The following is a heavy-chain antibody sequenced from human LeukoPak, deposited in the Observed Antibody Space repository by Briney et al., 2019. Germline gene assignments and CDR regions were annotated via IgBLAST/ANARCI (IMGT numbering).Heavy chain of an antibody. CDR2: IRFDGSSK. V-gene: IGHV3-30*02. D-gene: IGHD3-22*01. Sequence: GSLRLSCAASGFTFSDFGMHWVRQAPGKGLEWVTFIRFDGSSKYYADSVKGRFTISRDNAKNSLYLQMNSLRAEDTALYYCTRDLGDSSINNYFDYWGQGTLVTVSS. J-gene: IGHJ4*02. CDR3: TRDLGDSSINNYFDY. CDR1: GFTFSDFG.